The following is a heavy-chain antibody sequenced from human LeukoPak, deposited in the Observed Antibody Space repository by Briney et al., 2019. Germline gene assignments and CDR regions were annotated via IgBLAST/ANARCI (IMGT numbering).Heavy chain of an antibody. D-gene: IGHD1-26*01. J-gene: IGHJ4*02. CDR2: IYSGGST. CDR3: AGGRGSASQHFDY. CDR1: GFTVSSNY. Sequence: PGGSLRLSCAASGFTVSSNYMSWVRQAPGKGLEWVSVIYSGGSTYYADSVKGRFTISRDNSKHTLYLQMNSLRAEDTAVYYCAGGRGSASQHFDYWGQGTLVTVSS. V-gene: IGHV3-53*01.